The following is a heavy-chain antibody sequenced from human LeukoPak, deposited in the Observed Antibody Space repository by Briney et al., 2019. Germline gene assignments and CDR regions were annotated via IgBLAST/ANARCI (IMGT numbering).Heavy chain of an antibody. CDR2: MNPNSGNT. Sequence: ASVKVSCKASGYTFTSYDINWVRQATGQGLEWMGWMNPNSGNTGYAQKFQGRVTMTRNTSISTAYMGLSSLRSEDTAVYYCARAPPARRYCSSTSCYPNRFDPWGQGTLVTVSS. J-gene: IGHJ5*02. CDR3: ARAPPARRYCSSTSCYPNRFDP. CDR1: GYTFTSYD. V-gene: IGHV1-8*01. D-gene: IGHD2-2*01.